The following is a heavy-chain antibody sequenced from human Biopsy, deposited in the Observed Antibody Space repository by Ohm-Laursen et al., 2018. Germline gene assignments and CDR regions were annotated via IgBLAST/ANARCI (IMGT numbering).Heavy chain of an antibody. CDR1: GFRFDDYA. CDR3: VKSAYSSGFWEASDY. J-gene: IGHJ4*02. V-gene: IGHV3-9*01. D-gene: IGHD6-19*01. CDR2: ISWSSGTI. Sequence: SLRLSCAAFGFRFDDYAMQWVRQAPGKGLEWASGISWSSGTIGYADSVKGRFTVSRDNAKNSLFLQMNSLRVEDTALYYCVKSAYSSGFWEASDYWGQGTLVTVSS.